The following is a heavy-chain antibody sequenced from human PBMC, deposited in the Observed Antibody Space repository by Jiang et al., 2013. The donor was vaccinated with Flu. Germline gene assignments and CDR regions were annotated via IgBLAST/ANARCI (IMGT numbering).Heavy chain of an antibody. CDR3: ATYIPSNTPVDYGGPPRDYNWFDP. D-gene: IGHD4-23*01. Sequence: GAEVKKPGATVKISCKVSGYTFTDYYMHWVQQAPGKGLEWMGLVDPEDGETIYAEKFQGRVTITADTSTDTAYMELSSLRSEDTAVYYCATYIPSNTPVDYGGPPRDYNWFDPWGQGTLVTVSS. CDR1: GYTFTDYY. J-gene: IGHJ5*02. V-gene: IGHV1-69-2*01. CDR2: VDPEDGET.